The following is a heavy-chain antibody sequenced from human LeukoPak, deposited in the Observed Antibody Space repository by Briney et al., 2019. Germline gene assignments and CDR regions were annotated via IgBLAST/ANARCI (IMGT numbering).Heavy chain of an antibody. Sequence: GGSLRLSCAASGFTFDDYGMSWVRQAPGKGLEWVSGINWNGGSTGYADSVKGRFTISRDNAKNSLDLQMNSLRAEDTALYYCARRYCSSTSCYMGPFDPWGQGTLVTVSS. CDR2: INWNGGST. CDR3: ARRYCSSTSCYMGPFDP. V-gene: IGHV3-20*04. D-gene: IGHD2-2*02. J-gene: IGHJ5*02. CDR1: GFTFDDYG.